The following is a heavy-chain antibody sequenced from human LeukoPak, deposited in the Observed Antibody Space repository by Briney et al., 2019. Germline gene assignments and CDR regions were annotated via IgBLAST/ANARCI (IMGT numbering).Heavy chain of an antibody. CDR2: IRYDGSNK. V-gene: IGHV3-30*02. Sequence: PGGSLRLSCAASGVTFSSYGMHWVRQAPGKGLEWVAFIRYDGSNKYYADSVKGRFTISRDNSKNTLYLQMNSLRAEDTAVYYCAKDLRGSSSWYYFDYWGQGTLVTVSS. J-gene: IGHJ4*02. CDR1: GVTFSSYG. CDR3: AKDLRGSSSWYYFDY. D-gene: IGHD6-13*01.